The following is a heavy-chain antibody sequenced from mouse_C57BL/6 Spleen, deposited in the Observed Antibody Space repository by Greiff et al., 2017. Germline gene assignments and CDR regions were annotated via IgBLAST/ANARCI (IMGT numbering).Heavy chain of an antibody. Sequence: VQLKQSGPELVKPGASVKISCKASGYTFTDYYMNWVKQSHGKSLEWIGDINPNNGGTSYNQKFKGKATLTVDKSSSTAYMELRSLTSEDSAVYYCARGDYYGSSYAMDYWGQGTSVTVSS. CDR2: INPNNGGT. CDR3: ARGDYYGSSYAMDY. D-gene: IGHD1-1*01. V-gene: IGHV1-26*01. J-gene: IGHJ4*01. CDR1: GYTFTDYY.